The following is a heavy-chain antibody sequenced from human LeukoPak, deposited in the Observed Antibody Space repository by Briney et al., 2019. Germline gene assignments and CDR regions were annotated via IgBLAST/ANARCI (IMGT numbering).Heavy chain of an antibody. Sequence: GGSLRLSCAASGFTFSSYGMHWVRQAPGKGQEWVAVIWYDGSNKYYADSVKGRFTISRDNSKNTLYLQMNSLRAEDTAVYYCARDKSNSNWFDPWGQGTLVTVSS. CDR1: GFTFSSYG. CDR3: ARDKSNSNWFDP. D-gene: IGHD4-11*01. CDR2: IWYDGSNK. V-gene: IGHV3-33*01. J-gene: IGHJ5*02.